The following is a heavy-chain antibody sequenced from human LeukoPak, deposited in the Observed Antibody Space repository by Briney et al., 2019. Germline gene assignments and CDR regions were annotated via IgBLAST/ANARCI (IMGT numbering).Heavy chain of an antibody. CDR2: IIPIFGTA. J-gene: IGHJ5*02. CDR3: ARDPPGGPDNWFDP. D-gene: IGHD3-10*01. Sequence: SVKVSCKASGCTFSSYAISWVRQAPGQGLEWMGGIIPIFGTANYAQKFQGRVTITADESTSTAYMELSSLRSEVTAVYYCARDPPGGPDNWFDPWGQGTLVTVSS. V-gene: IGHV1-69*13. CDR1: GCTFSSYA.